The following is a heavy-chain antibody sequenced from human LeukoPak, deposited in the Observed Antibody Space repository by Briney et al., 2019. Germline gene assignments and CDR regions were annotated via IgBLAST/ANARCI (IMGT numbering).Heavy chain of an antibody. CDR2: ISAYNGNT. J-gene: IGHJ6*02. CDR3: ARVGRRGSYRYYYYGMDV. CDR1: GYTFTSYG. Sequence: ASVKVSCKASGYTFTSYGISWVRQAPGQGLEWMGWISAYNGNTNYAQKLQGRVTMTTGTSTSTAYMELRSLRSDDTAVYYCARVGRRGSYRYYYYGMDVWGQGTTVTVSS. V-gene: IGHV1-18*01. D-gene: IGHD3-16*02.